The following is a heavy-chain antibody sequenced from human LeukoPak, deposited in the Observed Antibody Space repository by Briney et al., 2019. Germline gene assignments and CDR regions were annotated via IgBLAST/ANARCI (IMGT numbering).Heavy chain of an antibody. V-gene: IGHV4-59*01. CDR3: ARVPIAADNWFDP. CDR1: GVSISSYY. CDR2: IYYSGST. J-gene: IGHJ5*02. D-gene: IGHD6-13*01. Sequence: SETLSLTCAVSGVSISSYYWSWIRQPPGKGLEWIGYIYYSGSTNYNPSLKSRVTISVDTSKNQFSLKLSSVTAADTAVYYCARVPIAADNWFDPWGQGTLVTVSS.